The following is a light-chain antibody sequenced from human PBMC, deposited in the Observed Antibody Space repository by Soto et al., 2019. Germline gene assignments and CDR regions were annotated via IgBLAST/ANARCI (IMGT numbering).Light chain of an antibody. CDR1: QSVSNNY. CDR2: GAS. CDR3: QQYGSSGT. J-gene: IGKJ1*01. V-gene: IGKV3-20*01. Sequence: IVLTQSPGTLFMSPGERATISSRARQSVSNNYLAWYQQKPGQAPRLLIYGASNRATGIPDRFSGSGSGTDFTLTISRLEPEDFAVYYCQQYGSSGTVGQGTKVDIK.